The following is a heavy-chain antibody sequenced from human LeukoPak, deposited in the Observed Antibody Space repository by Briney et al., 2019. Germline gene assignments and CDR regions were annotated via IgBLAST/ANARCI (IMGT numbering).Heavy chain of an antibody. CDR1: GFTFSSYA. CDR2: ISGTGGAT. V-gene: IGHV3-23*01. Sequence: SGGSLRLSCAASGFTFSSYAMGWVRQAPGKGLEWVSAISGTGGATNYADSVKGRFTVSRDNSKNTLYLQMNSLRAEDTAVFYCARAALRGTYCYDCWGRGILVTVSS. CDR3: ARAALRGTYCYDC. J-gene: IGHJ4*02. D-gene: IGHD1-14*01.